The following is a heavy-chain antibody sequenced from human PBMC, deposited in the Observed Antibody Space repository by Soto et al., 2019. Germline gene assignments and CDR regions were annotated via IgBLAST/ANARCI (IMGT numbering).Heavy chain of an antibody. V-gene: IGHV1-69*13. CDR3: ARGRAYCGGDCQTDYYYYGMDV. Sequence: SVKVSCKASGGTFSSYAISWVRQAPGQGLEWMGGIIPIFGTANYAQKFQGRVTITADESTSTAYMELSSLRSEDAAVYYCARGRAYCGGDCQTDYYYYGMDVWGQGTTVTVSS. CDR1: GGTFSSYA. CDR2: IIPIFGTA. D-gene: IGHD2-21*02. J-gene: IGHJ6*02.